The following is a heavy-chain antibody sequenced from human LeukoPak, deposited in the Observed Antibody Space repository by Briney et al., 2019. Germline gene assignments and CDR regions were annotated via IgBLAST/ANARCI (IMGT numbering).Heavy chain of an antibody. CDR1: GFTFSSYS. CDR2: ISSSSSYI. CDR3: ARLPYRNDILTGRYFDY. Sequence: PGGSLRLSCAASGFTFSSYSMNWVRQAPGKGLEWVSSISSSSSYIYYADSVKGRFTISRDNAKNSLYLQMNSLRAEDTAVYYCARLPYRNDILTGRYFDYWGQGTLVTVSS. V-gene: IGHV3-21*01. J-gene: IGHJ4*02. D-gene: IGHD3-9*01.